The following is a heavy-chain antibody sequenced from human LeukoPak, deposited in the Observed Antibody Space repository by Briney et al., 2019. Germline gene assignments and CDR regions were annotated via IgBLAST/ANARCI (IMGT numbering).Heavy chain of an antibody. Sequence: ASEKVSCKASGGTFSSYAISWVRQAPGQGLEWMGGIIPIFGTANYAQKFQGRVTITADESTSTAYMELSSLRSEDTAVYYCARGLGGVMVRGVPPQHWGQGTLVTVSS. CDR2: IIPIFGTA. CDR1: GGTFSSYA. D-gene: IGHD3-10*01. V-gene: IGHV1-69*13. CDR3: ARGLGGVMVRGVPPQH. J-gene: IGHJ4*02.